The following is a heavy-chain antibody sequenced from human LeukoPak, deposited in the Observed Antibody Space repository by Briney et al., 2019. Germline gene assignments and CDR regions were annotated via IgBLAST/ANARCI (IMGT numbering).Heavy chain of an antibody. J-gene: IGHJ3*02. V-gene: IGHV3-30*02. CDR1: GYTFSANG. Sequence: GGSLRLSCAASGYTFSANGMHWIRQAPGKGLEWVGMISYDGSEKYYGDSAKGRFTISRDNAKNSLYLQMNSLRAEDMALYYCAKGKQLHDAFDIWGQGTMVTVSS. CDR2: ISYDGSEK. D-gene: IGHD6-6*01. CDR3: AKGKQLHDAFDI.